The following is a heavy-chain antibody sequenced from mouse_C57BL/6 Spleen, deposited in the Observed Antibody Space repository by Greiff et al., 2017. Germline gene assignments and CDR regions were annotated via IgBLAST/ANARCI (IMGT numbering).Heavy chain of an antibody. D-gene: IGHD1-1*01. CDR2: IYPRSGNT. CDR1: GYTFTSYG. CDR3: ARSFTTVVAGRFAY. J-gene: IGHJ3*01. Sequence: VKLQESGAELARPGASVKLSCKASGYTFTSYGISWVKQRTGQGLEWIGEIYPRSGNTYYNEKFKGKATLTADKSSSTAYMELRSLTSEDSAVYFCARSFTTVVAGRFAYWGQGTLVTVSA. V-gene: IGHV1-81*01.